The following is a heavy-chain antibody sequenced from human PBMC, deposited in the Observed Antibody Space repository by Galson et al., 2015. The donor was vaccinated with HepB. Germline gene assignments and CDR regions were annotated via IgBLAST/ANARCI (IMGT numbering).Heavy chain of an antibody. D-gene: IGHD5-12*01. CDR2: ISLSSGTI. V-gene: IGHV3-48*02. J-gene: IGHJ4*02. Sequence: SLRLSCAASGFSFSDYSMNWVRQAPGKGLEWVSYISLSSGTIYYADSVKGRFTISRDNAKNSLYLQMNSLRDDDTAVYYCARDRSGYHLAGPYWGQGTLVTVSS. CDR1: GFSFSDYS. CDR3: ARDRSGYHLAGPY.